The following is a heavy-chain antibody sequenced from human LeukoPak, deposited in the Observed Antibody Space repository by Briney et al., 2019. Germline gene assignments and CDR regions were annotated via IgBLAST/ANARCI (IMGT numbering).Heavy chain of an antibody. CDR2: ISGDGGST. Sequence: PGGSLRLSCTASGFTFDDYAIHWVRQAPGKGLEWVSLISGDGGSTYYADSVKGRFTISRDNSKNSLYLQMNSLRTEDTALYYCAISDHYFDYWGQGTLVTVSS. CDR1: GFTFDDYA. J-gene: IGHJ4*02. CDR3: AISDHYFDY. V-gene: IGHV3-43*02.